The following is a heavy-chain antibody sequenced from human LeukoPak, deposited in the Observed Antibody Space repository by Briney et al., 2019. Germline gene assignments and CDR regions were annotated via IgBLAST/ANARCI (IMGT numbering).Heavy chain of an antibody. Sequence: GGSLRLSCAASEFTFSNYWIHWVRQAPGKGLVWVSRIDSDGSGTNYADSVKGRFTISRDNSNNTLYLQMKSLRAEDTAVYYCAREVGSGNSDRYFDYWGQGTLVTVSS. D-gene: IGHD3-10*01. CDR2: IDSDGSGT. J-gene: IGHJ4*02. CDR3: AREVGSGNSDRYFDY. V-gene: IGHV3-74*01. CDR1: EFTFSNYW.